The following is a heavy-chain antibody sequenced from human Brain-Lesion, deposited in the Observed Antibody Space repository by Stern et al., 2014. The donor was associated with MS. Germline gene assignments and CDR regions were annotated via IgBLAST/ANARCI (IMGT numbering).Heavy chain of an antibody. Sequence: QVQLQESGPGLVKHSETLSLTCTVSYDSISSYYWTWLRQPPGKGLEWIGYINYRRNPNYNPALKSRVTISVDTSKNQFSLKLTSVTAADTAVYYCARAFSDYHDSTPGYWGQGTLVTVSS. CDR1: YDSISSYY. D-gene: IGHD3-22*01. CDR2: INYRRNP. CDR3: ARAFSDYHDSTPGY. V-gene: IGHV4-59*01. J-gene: IGHJ4*02.